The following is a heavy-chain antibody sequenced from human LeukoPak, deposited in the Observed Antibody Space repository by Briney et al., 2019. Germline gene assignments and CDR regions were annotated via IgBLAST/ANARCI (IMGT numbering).Heavy chain of an antibody. D-gene: IGHD1-1*01. V-gene: IGHV4-59*08. CDR2: IYYSGST. CDR3: AVNLTKHTFDI. J-gene: IGHJ3*02. Sequence: SETLSLTCTVSGGSISTYYWSWIRQSPGKGLEWIGSIYYSGSTNYNPSLKSRVAISVDTSKNQFSLELSSVTAADTAVYYCAVNLTKHTFDIWGQGTMVTVSS. CDR1: GGSISTYY.